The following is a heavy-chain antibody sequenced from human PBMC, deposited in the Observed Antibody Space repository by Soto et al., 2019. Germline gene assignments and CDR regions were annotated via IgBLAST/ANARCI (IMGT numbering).Heavy chain of an antibody. V-gene: IGHV4-59*01. Sequence: PSETLSLTCTVSGGSISSYYWSWIRQPPGKGLEWIGYIYYSGSTNYNPSLKSRVTISVDTSKNQFSLKLSSVTAADTAVYYCASRSSIAARGTFDIWGQGTMVTVPS. CDR1: GGSISSYY. CDR2: IYYSGST. J-gene: IGHJ3*02. CDR3: ASRSSIAARGTFDI. D-gene: IGHD6-6*01.